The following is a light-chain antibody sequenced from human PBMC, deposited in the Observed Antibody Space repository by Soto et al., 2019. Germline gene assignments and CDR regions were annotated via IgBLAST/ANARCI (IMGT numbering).Light chain of an antibody. V-gene: IGKV1-5*03. CDR2: KAS. CDR1: QSISSW. Sequence: DIQMTQSPSTLSASVGDRVTITCRASQSISSWLAWYQQKPGKAPKLLIYKASSSESGVPSRFSGSGSGTEFTLTISSLQPDDFATYYCQQYNSYSWTFGRGTKVYIK. CDR3: QQYNSYSWT. J-gene: IGKJ1*01.